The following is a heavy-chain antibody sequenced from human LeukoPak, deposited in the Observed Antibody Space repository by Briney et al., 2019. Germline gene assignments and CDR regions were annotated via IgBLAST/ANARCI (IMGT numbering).Heavy chain of an antibody. J-gene: IGHJ4*02. CDR1: GFTLSHYG. CDR2: IRFDGNNK. CDR3: AKVGASGYYWDYFEY. D-gene: IGHD3-22*01. Sequence: PGGSLRLSCGASGFTLSHYGMHWVRQAPGKGLEWVAFIRFDGNNKHYADSVKGRFTISRDNSKNTLFLQMNSLRAEDTAVYYCAKVGASGYYWDYFEYWGQGTLVTVSS. V-gene: IGHV3-30*02.